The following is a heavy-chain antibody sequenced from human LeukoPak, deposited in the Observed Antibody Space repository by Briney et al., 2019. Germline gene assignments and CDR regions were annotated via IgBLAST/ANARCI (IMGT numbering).Heavy chain of an antibody. J-gene: IGHJ4*02. CDR3: ARPSIAAAGTPFFDY. D-gene: IGHD6-13*01. Sequence: SETLSLTCAVYGGSFSGYYWSWIRQPPGKGLEWIGEINHSGSTNYNPSLKSRVTISVDTSKNQFSLKLSSVTAADTAVYYCARPSIAAAGTPFFDYWGQGTLVTVYS. CDR2: INHSGST. V-gene: IGHV4-34*01. CDR1: GGSFSGYY.